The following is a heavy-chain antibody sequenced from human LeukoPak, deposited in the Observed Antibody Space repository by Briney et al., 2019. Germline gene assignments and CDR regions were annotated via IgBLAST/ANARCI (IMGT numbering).Heavy chain of an antibody. CDR3: ARDRYYSGSYHFDY. CDR1: GYTFTGYY. CDR2: INPNSGGT. V-gene: IGHV1-2*02. J-gene: IGHJ4*02. D-gene: IGHD1-26*01. Sequence: ASVKVSCKASGYTFTGYYMHWVRQAPGQGLEWMGWINPNSGGTNYAQKFQGRVTMTRDTSISTAYMELSRLRSEDTAVYYCARDRYYSGSYHFDYWGQGTLVTVSS.